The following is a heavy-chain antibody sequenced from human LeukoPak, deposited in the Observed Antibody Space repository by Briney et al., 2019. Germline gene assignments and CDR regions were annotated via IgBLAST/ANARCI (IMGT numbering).Heavy chain of an antibody. J-gene: IGHJ4*02. V-gene: IGHV4-34*01. CDR2: INHSGST. CDR3: ARPGTRF. D-gene: IGHD1-1*01. Sequence: MASETLSLTCAVHGGSFSGYYWSWIRQPPGKGLEWIGEINHSGSTNYNPSLKSRVTISVDTSKNQFSLKLSSVTAADTAVYYCARPGTRFWGQGTLVTVSS. CDR1: GGSFSGYY.